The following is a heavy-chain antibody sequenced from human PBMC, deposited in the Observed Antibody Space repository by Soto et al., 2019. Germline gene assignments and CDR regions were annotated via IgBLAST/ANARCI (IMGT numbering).Heavy chain of an antibody. Sequence: GSLRLSCEASGFTFNTYSMHWVRQPPGKGLEWLAAIWYDGTQKYYADSVKGRFIISRDNSKKTLYFEMNSLRAEDTAVYYCARAGGTTVTGLWHFDSWGQGTLVTVSS. J-gene: IGHJ4*02. CDR1: GFTFNTYS. D-gene: IGHD4-17*01. CDR2: IWYDGTQK. CDR3: ARAGGTTVTGLWHFDS. V-gene: IGHV3-33*01.